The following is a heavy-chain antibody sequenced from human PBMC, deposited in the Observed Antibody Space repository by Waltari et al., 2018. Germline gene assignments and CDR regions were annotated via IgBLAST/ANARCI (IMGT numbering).Heavy chain of an antibody. Sequence: QVQLQESGPGLVKPSQTLSLTCTVSGGSISSGGYYWSWIRQHPGKGLEWIGYIYYSGSTYYNPSLKSRVTISVDTSKNQFSLKLSSVTATDTAVYYCARGGNDSSGYYALIYWGQGTLVTVSS. D-gene: IGHD3-22*01. CDR1: GGSISSGGYY. J-gene: IGHJ4*02. CDR3: ARGGNDSSGYYALIY. V-gene: IGHV4-31*03. CDR2: IYYSGST.